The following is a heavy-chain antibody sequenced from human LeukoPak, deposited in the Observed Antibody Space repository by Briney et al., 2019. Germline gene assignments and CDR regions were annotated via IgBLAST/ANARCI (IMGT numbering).Heavy chain of an antibody. CDR1: GFTFSNYA. D-gene: IGHD6-13*01. Sequence: GGSLRLSCAASGFTFSNYAIHWVRQAPGKGLEYVSGINSNGGSTYYANSVKGRITISRDNAKNSLYLHMNSLRAEDTAVYYCASNPYSSSWYDYWGQGTLVTVSS. CDR3: ASNPYSSSWYDY. CDR2: INSNGGST. V-gene: IGHV3-64*01. J-gene: IGHJ4*02.